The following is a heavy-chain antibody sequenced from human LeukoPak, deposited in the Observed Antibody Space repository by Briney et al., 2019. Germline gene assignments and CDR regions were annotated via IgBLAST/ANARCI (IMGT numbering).Heavy chain of an antibody. CDR1: GFTVSINS. V-gene: IGHV3-53*01. Sequence: GGSLRLSCTVSGFTVSINSMSWVRQAPGKGLEWVSFIYSGGNTHYSDSVKGRFTISRDNSKNTLYLQMNSLRAEDTAVYYCATSFGPVIAAAGTGADWGQGTLVTVSS. J-gene: IGHJ4*02. CDR2: IYSGGNT. D-gene: IGHD6-13*01. CDR3: ATSFGPVIAAAGTGAD.